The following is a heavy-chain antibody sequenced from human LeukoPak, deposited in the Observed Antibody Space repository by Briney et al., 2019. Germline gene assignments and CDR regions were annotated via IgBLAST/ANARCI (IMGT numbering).Heavy chain of an antibody. CDR2: IYYSRYT. V-gene: IGHV4-39*01. D-gene: IGHD4-11*01. J-gene: IGHJ4*02. CDR3: ARSPIVTTYLVDY. CDR1: GCTISSSSYY. Sequence: SETLSLTCAVSGCTISSSSYYWGWLRQPPGKGLEWIGSIYYSRYTYYNPSLMSRVTISVDTSKNQFPLKLSSVTAADTALYYCARSPIVTTYLVDYWGQGTLFTVSS.